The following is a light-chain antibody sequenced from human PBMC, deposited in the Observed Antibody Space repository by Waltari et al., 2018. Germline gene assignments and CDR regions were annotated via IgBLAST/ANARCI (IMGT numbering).Light chain of an antibody. J-gene: IGKJ2*01. CDR3: QQYKSDPYT. V-gene: IGKV1-5*03. CDR1: LSISSW. Sequence: DIQMPQSPSTLSASVGDRVTITCRASLSISSWLAWYQQKPGKAPKLLLYKASSLESGVPSRFGGSGSGTEFTLTISSLQPDDFATYYCQQYKSDPYTFGQGTKLEIK. CDR2: KAS.